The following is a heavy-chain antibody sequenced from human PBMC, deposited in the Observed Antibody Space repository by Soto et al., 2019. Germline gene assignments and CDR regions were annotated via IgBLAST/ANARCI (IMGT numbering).Heavy chain of an antibody. CDR2: IIPIFGTA. J-gene: IGHJ3*02. CDR1: GGTFSSYA. Sequence: AASVKVSCKASGGTFSSYAISWVRQAPGQGLEWMGGIIPIFGTANYAQKFQGRVTITADESTSTAYMELSSLRSEDTAVYYCARVYCSSTSCYRRHDAFDIWGQGTMVTVSS. D-gene: IGHD2-2*01. CDR3: ARVYCSSTSCYRRHDAFDI. V-gene: IGHV1-69*13.